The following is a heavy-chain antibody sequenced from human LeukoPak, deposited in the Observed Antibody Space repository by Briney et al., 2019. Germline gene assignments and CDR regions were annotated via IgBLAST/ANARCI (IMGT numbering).Heavy chain of an antibody. CDR1: GFTFSTYP. D-gene: IGHD6-13*01. J-gene: IGHJ4*02. Sequence: PGGSLRLSCAASGFTFSTYPMHWVRQAPGKGLEWVAVISYDGSNKYYADSVNGRFTISRDNSKNTLYLQIISLRADDTAIYYWAKAATIADPATLAHRTFDSWGRGTLVTVSS. V-gene: IGHV3-30*18. CDR2: ISYDGSNK. CDR3: AKAATIADPATLAHRTFDS.